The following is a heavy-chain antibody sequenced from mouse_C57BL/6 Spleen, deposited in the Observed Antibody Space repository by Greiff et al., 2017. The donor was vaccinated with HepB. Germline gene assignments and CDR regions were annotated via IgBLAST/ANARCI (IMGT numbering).Heavy chain of an antibody. CDR3: AREEDIQRGATDY. D-gene: IGHD3-3*01. CDR2: IDPSDSET. J-gene: IGHJ4*01. Sequence: VQLQQPGAELVRPGSSVKLSCKASVYTFTSYWMPWVKQRPIQRLEWIGNIDPSDSETHYNQKFKDKATLTVDKSSSTAYMPLSSLTSEDSAVYYGAREEDIQRGATDYWGQENTGIVAS. V-gene: IGHV1-52*01. CDR1: VYTFTSYW.